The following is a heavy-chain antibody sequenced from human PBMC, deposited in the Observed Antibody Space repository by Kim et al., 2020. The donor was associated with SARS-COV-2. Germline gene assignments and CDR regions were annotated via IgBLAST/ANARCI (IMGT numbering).Heavy chain of an antibody. CDR1: GFTSSSYS. CDR2: ISSSSSYI. J-gene: IGHJ3*02. Sequence: GGSLRLSCAASGFTSSSYSMNWVRQAPGKGLEWVSSISSSSSYIYYADSVKGRFTISRDNAKNSLYLQMNSLRAEDTAVYYCAREARNDAFDIWGQGTMVTVSS. CDR3: AREARNDAFDI. V-gene: IGHV3-21*01.